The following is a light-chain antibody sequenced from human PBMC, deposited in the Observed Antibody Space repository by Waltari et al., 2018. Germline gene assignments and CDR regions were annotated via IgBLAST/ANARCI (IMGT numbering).Light chain of an antibody. V-gene: IGKV3-20*01. CDR2: GAS. J-gene: IGKJ4*01. CDR3: MQSIQFPLT. Sequence: EIVLTQSPGTLSLSPGERATLSCRASQSVSSSYLTWYQQKPGQAPRLLIYGASSRATGIPDRFSGSGSGTDFTLKISRVEAEDVGLYYCMQSIQFPLTFGGGTKVEIK. CDR1: QSVSSSY.